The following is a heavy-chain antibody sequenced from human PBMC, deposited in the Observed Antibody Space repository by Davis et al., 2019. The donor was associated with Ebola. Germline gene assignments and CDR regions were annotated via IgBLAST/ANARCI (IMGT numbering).Heavy chain of an antibody. Sequence: HSQTPSPTCALPRDSVSSGGWNWIRHSPSQGLEWLWRKYYSSKWYNDYAVSVKSRITINPDTSKNQFSLQLSSVTPEDTAVYYCARGWLRSGFDYWGQGTLVIVSS. J-gene: IGHJ4*02. CDR1: RDSVSSGG. CDR3: ARGWLRSGFDY. D-gene: IGHD5-12*01. CDR2: KYYSSKWYN. V-gene: IGHV6-1*01.